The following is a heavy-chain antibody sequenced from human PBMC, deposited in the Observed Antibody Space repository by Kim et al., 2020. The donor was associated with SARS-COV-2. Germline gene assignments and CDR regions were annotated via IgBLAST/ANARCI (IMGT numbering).Heavy chain of an antibody. CDR1: GFILSSYG. CDR3: AKSMNEIPPTLRGARDTRPYGLDV. V-gene: IGHV3-30*18. Sequence: GGSLRLSCAASGFILSSYGMHWVRQAPGKGLEWVAIISHDGREKYYVDSVKGRFTISRDDSKNMLFLQVDSLRDEDTAVYYCAKSMNEIPPTLRGARDTRPYGLDVWGHGTTVTVSS. CDR2: ISHDGREK. J-gene: IGHJ6*02. D-gene: IGHD2-2*01.